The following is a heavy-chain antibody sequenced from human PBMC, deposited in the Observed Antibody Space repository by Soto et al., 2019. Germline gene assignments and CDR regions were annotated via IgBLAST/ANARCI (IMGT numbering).Heavy chain of an antibody. CDR2: IIPIFGTA. V-gene: IGHV1-69*13. J-gene: IGHJ6*02. CDR1: GGTFSSYA. Sequence: ASVKVSCKASGGTFSSYAISWVRQAPGQGLEWMGGIIPIFGTANYAQKFQGRVTITADESTSTAYMELSSLRSEDTAVYYCARGEYVGYRAYYYYGMDVWGQGTTVTVSS. CDR3: ARGEYVGYRAYYYYGMDV. D-gene: IGHD3-10*01.